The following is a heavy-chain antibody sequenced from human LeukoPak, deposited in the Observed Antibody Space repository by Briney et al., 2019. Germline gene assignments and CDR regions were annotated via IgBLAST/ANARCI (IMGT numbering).Heavy chain of an antibody. CDR1: GGSISSGSYY. Sequence: SETLSLTCTVSGGSISSGSYYWSWIRQPAGKGLEWIGRIYTSGSTNYNPSLKSRVTISVDTSKNQFSLKLSSVTAADTAVYYCAKETHSSGWRYWGQGTLVTVSS. CDR2: IYTSGST. J-gene: IGHJ4*02. D-gene: IGHD6-19*01. CDR3: AKETHSSGWRY. V-gene: IGHV4-61*02.